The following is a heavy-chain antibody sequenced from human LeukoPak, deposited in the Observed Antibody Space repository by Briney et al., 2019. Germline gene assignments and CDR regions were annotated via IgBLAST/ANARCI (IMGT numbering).Heavy chain of an antibody. CDR1: GFPFSSYG. Sequence: GGSLRPSCAASGFPFSSYGMHWVRQASGKGLGWVAVIRYDGRNKYNADSVKGRFTISRDNSKTTLYLQMNSLRAEDTAVYYCSKGHDCCSGYTPAGHWGQGALVTVSS. J-gene: IGHJ1*01. CDR3: SKGHDCCSGYTPAGH. V-gene: IGHV3-33*06. D-gene: IGHD3-3*01. CDR2: IRYDGRNK.